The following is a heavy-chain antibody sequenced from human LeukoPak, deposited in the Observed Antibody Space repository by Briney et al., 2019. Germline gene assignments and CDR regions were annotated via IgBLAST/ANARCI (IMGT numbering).Heavy chain of an antibody. D-gene: IGHD6-19*01. Sequence: GGSLRFSCAASGFTFSSYAIHWVRQAPGKGLEYVSAISSNGGSTFYANSVKGRFIVSRDNSKNTLSLQMGSLRAEDLAVYYCARRAPGFSSGWLDYWGQGTLVTVSS. V-gene: IGHV3-64*01. CDR3: ARRAPGFSSGWLDY. CDR2: ISSNGGST. J-gene: IGHJ4*02. CDR1: GFTFSSYA.